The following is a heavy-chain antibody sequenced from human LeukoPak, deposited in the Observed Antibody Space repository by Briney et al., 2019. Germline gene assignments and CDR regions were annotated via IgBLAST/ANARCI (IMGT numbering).Heavy chain of an antibody. CDR1: GGSISSSNW. CDR3: ARLPYYYDSSGYYYFDY. V-gene: IGHV4-4*02. D-gene: IGHD3-22*01. Sequence: SETLSLTCAVSGGSISSSNWWSWVRQPPGKGLEWIGEIYHSGSTNYNPSLKSRVTISVDTSKNQFSLKLSSVTAADTAVYYCARLPYYYDSSGYYYFDYWGQGTLVTVSS. J-gene: IGHJ4*02. CDR2: IYHSGST.